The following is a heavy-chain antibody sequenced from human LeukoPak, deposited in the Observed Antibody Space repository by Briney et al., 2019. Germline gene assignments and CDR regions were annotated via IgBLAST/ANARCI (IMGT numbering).Heavy chain of an antibody. V-gene: IGHV3-23*01. J-gene: IGHJ4*02. CDR2: ISDSGGST. Sequence: GGSLRLSCAASGFTFSSYAMSWVRQAPGKGLEWVSAISDSGGSTYYADSVKGRFTISRDNSKNTLYLQMNSLRAEDTAVYYCAKGNTYYYDSSGQWGQGTLVTVSS. CDR3: AKGNTYYYDSSGQ. CDR1: GFTFSSYA. D-gene: IGHD3-22*01.